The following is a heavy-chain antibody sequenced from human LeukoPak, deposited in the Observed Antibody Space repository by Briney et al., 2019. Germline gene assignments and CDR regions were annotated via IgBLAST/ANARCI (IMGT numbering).Heavy chain of an antibody. J-gene: IGHJ4*02. CDR1: GYTFTGYD. V-gene: IGHV1-2*02. Sequence: GASVKVSCKASGYTFTGYDMHWVRQAPGQGLEWMGWINPDSGDTNYAQTFQGRVTVTRDTSIRTVYLELSRLRSDDTAVYYCARDPSTVTTRHLDYWGQGTLVTVSS. D-gene: IGHD4-17*01. CDR2: INPDSGDT. CDR3: ARDPSTVTTRHLDY.